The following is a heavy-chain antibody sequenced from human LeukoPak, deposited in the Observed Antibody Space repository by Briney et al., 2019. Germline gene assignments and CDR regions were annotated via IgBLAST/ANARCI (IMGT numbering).Heavy chain of an antibody. Sequence: PGRSLRLSCAASGFTFSSYAMHWVRQAPGKGLEWVAVISYDGSNKYYADSVKGRFTISRHNSKNTLYLQMNSLRAEDTAVYYCARGLLVRGMDVWGQGTTVTVSS. V-gene: IGHV3-30*14. CDR1: GFTFSSYA. CDR3: ARGLLVRGMDV. CDR2: ISYDGSNK. J-gene: IGHJ6*02.